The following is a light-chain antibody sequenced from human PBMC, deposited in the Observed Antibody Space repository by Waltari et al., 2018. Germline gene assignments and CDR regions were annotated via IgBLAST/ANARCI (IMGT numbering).Light chain of an antibody. J-gene: IGKJ1*01. CDR2: STS. Sequence: EIVFTPSPGTLPLSPGERATLSCRASQSVSSSYLAWYQHKPGQAPMLLIYSTSSRATGIPDRFSGSGSGTDFTLTISRLEPEDFAMYYCQQFGDSPPSWTFGQGTKVEIK. V-gene: IGKV3-20*01. CDR3: QQFGDSPPSWT. CDR1: QSVSSSY.